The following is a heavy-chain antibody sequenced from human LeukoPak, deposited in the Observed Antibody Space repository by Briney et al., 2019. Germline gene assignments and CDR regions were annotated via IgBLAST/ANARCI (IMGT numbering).Heavy chain of an antibody. Sequence: PGGSLRLSCAASGFTFSSYAMHWVRQAPGKGLEGGAVISYDGSNKYYADSVKGRFTISRDNSKNTLYLQMNSLRAEDTAVYYCAREDSSGYYSNFDYWGQGTLVTVSS. V-gene: IGHV3-30-3*01. CDR3: AREDSSGYYSNFDY. CDR2: ISYDGSNK. CDR1: GFTFSSYA. D-gene: IGHD3-22*01. J-gene: IGHJ4*02.